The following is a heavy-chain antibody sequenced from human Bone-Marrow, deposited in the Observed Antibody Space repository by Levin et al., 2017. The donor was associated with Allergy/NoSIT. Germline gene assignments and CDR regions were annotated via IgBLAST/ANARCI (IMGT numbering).Heavy chain of an antibody. D-gene: IGHD1-1*01. CDR3: ARDRAATAPFDY. CDR2: ISYTGST. J-gene: IGHJ4*02. V-gene: IGHV4-39*07. Sequence: SETLSLTCTVSGGSLSSSSYYWGWIRQPPGKGLEWIGSISYTGSTYYNPSLKSRVIISIDTSRNQFSLKLSSVTAADTAVYYCARDRAATAPFDYWGQGTLVTVSS. CDR1: GGSLSSSSYY.